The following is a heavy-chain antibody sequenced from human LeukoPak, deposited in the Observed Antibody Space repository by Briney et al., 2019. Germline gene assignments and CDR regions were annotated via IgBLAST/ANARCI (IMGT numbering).Heavy chain of an antibody. J-gene: IGHJ1*01. CDR3: ARDTFGELYFQH. CDR2: IYYSGST. V-gene: IGHV4-31*03. Sequence: PSETLSLTCTVSGGSISSGGYYWSWIRQHPGKGLEWIGYIYYSGSTYYNPSLKSRVTISVDTSKNQFSLKLSSVTAADTAVYYCARDTFGELYFQHWGQGTLVTVSS. D-gene: IGHD3-10*01. CDR1: GGSISSGGYY.